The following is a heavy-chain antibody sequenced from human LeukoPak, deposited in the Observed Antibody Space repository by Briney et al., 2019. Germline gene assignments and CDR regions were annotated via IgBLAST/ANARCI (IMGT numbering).Heavy chain of an antibody. CDR1: GFSFSVYW. V-gene: IGHV3-74*01. D-gene: IGHD4/OR15-4a*01. Sequence: GGSLRLSCAASGFSFSVYWMHWVRQAPGKGPVWVSRIKTDGSITDYADFVKGRFTISRDNAKNTLYLQMNSLRAEDSAVYYCARDRRTMQRYYYYYYMDVWGKGTTVTVSS. J-gene: IGHJ6*03. CDR3: ARDRRTMQRYYYYYYMDV. CDR2: IKTDGSIT.